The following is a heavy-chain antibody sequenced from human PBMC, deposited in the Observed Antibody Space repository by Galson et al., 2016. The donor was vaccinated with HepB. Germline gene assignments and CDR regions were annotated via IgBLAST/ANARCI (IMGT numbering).Heavy chain of an antibody. CDR3: ARGERGSYNSGYFDY. Sequence: SLRLSCAASGFTVSSDYMNWVRQAPGKGLEWVPYISSYSSTTHYADSVKGRFTISRDNAKNSLYLQMNSLRDEDTAVYYCARGERGSYNSGYFDYWGQGNLVTVSS. D-gene: IGHD1-26*01. J-gene: IGHJ4*02. V-gene: IGHV3-48*02. CDR1: GFTVSSDY. CDR2: ISSYSSTT.